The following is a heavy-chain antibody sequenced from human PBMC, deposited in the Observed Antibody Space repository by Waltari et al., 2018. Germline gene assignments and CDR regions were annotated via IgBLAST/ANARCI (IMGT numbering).Heavy chain of an antibody. CDR2: INHTGGSS. Sequence: QVQLQQWGAGLLKPSETLSLICGVYGSGSFSGYYWIWIRQPPGKGLEWIGEINHTGGSSNDTPSLKNRVAISVDTSKKQFSLKMRSVTAADTAVYYCARADRGRSGKYASPAWGPWGQGTLVTVSS. CDR1: GSGSFSGYY. D-gene: IGHD1-26*01. V-gene: IGHV4-34*01. J-gene: IGHJ5*02. CDR3: ARADRGRSGKYASPAWGP.